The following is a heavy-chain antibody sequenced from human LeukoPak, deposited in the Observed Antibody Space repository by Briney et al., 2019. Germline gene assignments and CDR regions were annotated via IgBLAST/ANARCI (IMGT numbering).Heavy chain of an antibody. J-gene: IGHJ6*03. Sequence: ASVKVSCKVSGYTLTELSMHWVRQAPGKGLEWMGGFDPEDGETIYAQKFQGRVTITADTSTDTAYMGLSSLRSEDTAVYYCATATLKSAGYYYYMDVWGKGTTVTVSS. V-gene: IGHV1-24*01. D-gene: IGHD4-17*01. CDR1: GYTLTELS. CDR3: ATATLKSAGYYYYMDV. CDR2: FDPEDGET.